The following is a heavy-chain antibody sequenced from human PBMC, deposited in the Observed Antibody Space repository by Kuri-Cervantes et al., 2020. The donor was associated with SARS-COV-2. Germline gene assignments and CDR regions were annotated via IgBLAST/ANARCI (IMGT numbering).Heavy chain of an antibody. CDR1: GDSISNYY. V-gene: IGHV4-59*01. Sequence: SETLSLTCSVSGDSISNYYWSWIRQPPGKGLEWIGYISYSGSTSYNPSLKSRVTISIDTSKKQFSLKLKSVSAADTAVYYCARGRGCSSTSCNYYYYMDVWGKGTTVTVSS. J-gene: IGHJ6*03. CDR3: ARGRGCSSTSCNYYYYMDV. CDR2: ISYSGST. D-gene: IGHD2-2*01.